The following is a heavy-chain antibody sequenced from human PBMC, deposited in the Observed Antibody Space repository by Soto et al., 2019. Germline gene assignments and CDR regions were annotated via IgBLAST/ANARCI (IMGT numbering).Heavy chain of an antibody. CDR2: INAGNSNT. J-gene: IGHJ3*02. CDR1: GYTFPSFA. CDR3: ATAIADDAFDI. D-gene: IGHD2-2*01. Sequence: KVPCRASGYTFPSFAMIWVRRAPGKRLEGRGWINAGNSNTKYSQKFQARVTITRATPASTAYMELSSLRFEDTAVYFCATAIADDAFDIWGRGTMVTVSS. V-gene: IGHV1-3*01.